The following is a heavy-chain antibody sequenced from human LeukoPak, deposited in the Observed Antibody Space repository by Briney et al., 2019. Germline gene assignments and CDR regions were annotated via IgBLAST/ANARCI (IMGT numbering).Heavy chain of an antibody. D-gene: IGHD6-13*01. Sequence: GGSLRLSCAASGFTFSNFWMTWVRQAPGKGLEWAANIKQDGGQKYYVDSVKGRFTISRDNAKNSLYLQMNSLRAEDTAVYYCTAATPDYWGQGTLVTVSS. J-gene: IGHJ4*02. CDR3: TAATPDY. CDR1: GFTFSNFW. CDR2: IKQDGGQK. V-gene: IGHV3-7*02.